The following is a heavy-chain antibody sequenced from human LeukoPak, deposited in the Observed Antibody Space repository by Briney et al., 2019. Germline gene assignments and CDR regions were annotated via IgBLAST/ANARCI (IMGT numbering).Heavy chain of an antibody. CDR2: IKQDGSEK. Sequence: GGSLRLSCAASGFTFSSYWMSWVRQAPGKGLEWVANIKQDGSEKYYVDSVKGRFTISRDNAKNSLYLQMNSLRAEDTALYYCAKDREWELLGGGYFDYWGQGTLVTVSS. CDR1: GFTFSSYW. J-gene: IGHJ4*02. D-gene: IGHD1-26*01. V-gene: IGHV3-7*03. CDR3: AKDREWELLGGGYFDY.